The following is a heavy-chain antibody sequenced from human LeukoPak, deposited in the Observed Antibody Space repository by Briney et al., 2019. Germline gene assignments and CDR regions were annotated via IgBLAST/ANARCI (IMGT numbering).Heavy chain of an antibody. J-gene: IGHJ6*03. CDR1: GGSISSYY. V-gene: IGHV4-59*01. D-gene: IGHD3-3*01. CDR3: ARAIYDFWSGYYHYYYYYMDV. CDR2: IYYSGST. Sequence: SETLSLTCTVPGGSISSYYWSWIRQPPGKGLEWIGYIYYSGSTNYNPSLKSRVTISVDTSKNQFSLKLSSVTAADTAVYYCARAIYDFWSGYYHYYYYYMDVWGKGTTVTVSS.